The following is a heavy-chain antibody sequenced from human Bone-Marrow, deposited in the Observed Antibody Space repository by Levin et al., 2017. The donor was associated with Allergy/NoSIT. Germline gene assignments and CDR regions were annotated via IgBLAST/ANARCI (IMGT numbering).Heavy chain of an antibody. CDR3: ARDPPYSSGWYGAFDI. CDR2: ISYDGSNK. CDR1: GFTFSSYA. Sequence: LSLTCAASGFTFSSYAMHWVRQAPGKGLEWVAVISYDGSNKYYADSVKGRFTISRDNSKNTLYLQMNSLRAEDTAVYYCARDPPYSSGWYGAFDIWGQGTMVTVSS. V-gene: IGHV3-30-3*01. D-gene: IGHD6-19*01. J-gene: IGHJ3*02.